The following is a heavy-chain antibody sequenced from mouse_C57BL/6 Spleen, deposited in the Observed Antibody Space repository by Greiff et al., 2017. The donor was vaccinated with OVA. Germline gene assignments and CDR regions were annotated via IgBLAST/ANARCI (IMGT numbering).Heavy chain of an antibody. J-gene: IGHJ4*01. CDR3: GRRDKGAMGY. CDR2: IHPNSGST. V-gene: IGHV1-64*01. D-gene: IGHD3-3*01. Sequence: VQLQQPGAELVKPGASVKLSCKASGYTFTSYWMHWVKQRPGQGLEWIGMIHPNSGSTNYNEKFKSKATLTVDKSSSTAYMQLSSLTSEDSAVYYCGRRDKGAMGYWGQGASVTVSS. CDR1: GYTFTSYW.